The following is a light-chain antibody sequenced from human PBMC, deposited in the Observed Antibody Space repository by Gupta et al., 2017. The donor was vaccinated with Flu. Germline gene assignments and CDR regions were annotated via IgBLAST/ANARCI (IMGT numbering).Light chain of an antibody. V-gene: IGKV3D-20*01. CDR1: QSVSSNY. CDR2: DAS. CDR3: QQDGRSPRT. Sequence: ESVLTQSPATLSWSPGERATLSCGASQSVSSNYFAWYQQKPGLAPRLLIYDASSRATGIPDRFSGSGSGTDFTLTISRLEPDDFAVYYCQQDGRSPRTFGQGTKVEIK. J-gene: IGKJ1*01.